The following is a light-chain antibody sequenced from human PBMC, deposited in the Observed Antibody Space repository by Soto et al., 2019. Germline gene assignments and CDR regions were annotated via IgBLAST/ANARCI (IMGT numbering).Light chain of an antibody. CDR2: DVS. CDR3: SSYTSDSTYV. V-gene: IGLV2-14*01. CDR1: SSDVGGYNY. J-gene: IGLJ1*01. Sequence: QSALTQPASVSGSPGQSITISCTGTSSDVGGYNYVSWYQEHPGKAPKLMIYDVSNRPSGVSNRFSGSKSGNTASLTISGLQAEDEADYYASSYTSDSTYVFGTGTKLTAL.